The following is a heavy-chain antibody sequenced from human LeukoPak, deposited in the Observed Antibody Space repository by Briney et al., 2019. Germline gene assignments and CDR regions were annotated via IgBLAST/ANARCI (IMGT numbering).Heavy chain of an antibody. V-gene: IGHV3-23*01. J-gene: IGHJ4*02. CDR3: GKYGAAGWSGYCDF. CDR2: ISGSAGST. D-gene: IGHD4/OR15-4a*01. CDR1: GFIFSNYA. Sequence: GGSLRLSCAASGFIFSNYAMTWVRHTPRRGLEWVSSISGSAGSTYYIDSVKGRFTISRDNSKNTLFLQMNSLRAEDTGMYYCGKYGAAGWSGYCDFWGQGTLVTDSS.